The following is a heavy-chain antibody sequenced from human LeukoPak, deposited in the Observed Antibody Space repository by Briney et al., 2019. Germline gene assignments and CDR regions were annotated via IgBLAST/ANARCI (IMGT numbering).Heavy chain of an antibody. CDR1: GFTFSSYG. Sequence: PGGSLRLSCAASGFTFSSYGMHWVRQAPGEGLEWVAIIWYDGSNKDYADSIKGRFTISRDNSENTLFLQMTSLSAEDTAVYYCARGAYSKAAGLGNWGRGTLVTVSS. CDR2: IWYDGSNK. CDR3: ARGAYSKAAGLGN. V-gene: IGHV3-33*01. J-gene: IGHJ4*02. D-gene: IGHD6-6*01.